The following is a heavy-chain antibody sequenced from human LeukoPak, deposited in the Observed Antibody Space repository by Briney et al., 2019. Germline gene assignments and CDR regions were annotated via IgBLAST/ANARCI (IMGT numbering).Heavy chain of an antibody. D-gene: IGHD3-10*01. CDR2: INPNSGGT. CDR1: GYTFTDYY. V-gene: IGHV1-2*02. J-gene: IGHJ4*02. CDR3: ASALWFGESVFDY. Sequence: ASVKVSCKASGYTFTDYYMHWVRQAPGQGLEWMGWINPNSGGTNYAQKFQGRVTMTRDTSISTAYMELSRLRSDDTAVYYCASALWFGESVFDYWGQGTLVTVSS.